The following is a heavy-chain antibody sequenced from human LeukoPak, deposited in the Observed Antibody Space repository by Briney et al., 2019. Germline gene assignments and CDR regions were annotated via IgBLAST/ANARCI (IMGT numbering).Heavy chain of an antibody. Sequence: GGSLRLSCAASGFTFSSNWMHWVRQAPGKGLVWVSRINEDGSTTNYADSVKGRSTIFRDNAKNTLYLQMNSLRAEDTAVYYCAGPSSPAGGMDVWGQGTTVTVSS. CDR1: GFTFSSNW. V-gene: IGHV3-74*01. CDR2: INEDGSTT. J-gene: IGHJ6*02. CDR3: AGPSSPAGGMDV.